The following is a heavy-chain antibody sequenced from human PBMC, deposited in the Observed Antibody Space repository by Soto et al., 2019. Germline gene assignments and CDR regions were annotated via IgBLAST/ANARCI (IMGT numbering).Heavy chain of an antibody. CDR1: GFTFDDYA. CDR2: ISWNSGSI. D-gene: IGHD6-19*01. V-gene: IGHV3-9*01. CDR3: AKARGAIAVAGTVVD. J-gene: IGHJ4*02. Sequence: RLSCAASGFTFDDYAMHWVRQAPGKGLEWVSGISWNSGSIGYADSVKGRFTISRDNAKNSLYLQMNSLRAEDTALYYCAKARGAIAVAGTVVDWGQGTLVTVSS.